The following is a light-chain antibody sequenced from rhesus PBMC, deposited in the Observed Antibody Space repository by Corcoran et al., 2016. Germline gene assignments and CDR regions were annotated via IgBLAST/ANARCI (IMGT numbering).Light chain of an antibody. Sequence: QAALTQPRSVSGSPGQSVTISCNGTVSDIGGHNYVSWYRHHPGTAPKLIIFEVSKRPSGVSDRFSGSKSGNMASLTVSGLQTEDESDFYCASYANRNTFIFGSGTRLTVL. CDR1: VSDIGGHNY. CDR2: EVS. J-gene: IGLJ1*01. V-gene: IGLV2-32*02. CDR3: ASYANRNTFI.